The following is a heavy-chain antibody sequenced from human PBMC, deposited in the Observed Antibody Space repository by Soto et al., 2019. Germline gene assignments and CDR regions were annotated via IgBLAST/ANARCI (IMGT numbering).Heavy chain of an antibody. Sequence: GGSLRLSCEASGFTFSSHAMHWVRQAPGKGLEWVAVISYDGSDTFYADPVKGRFTTSRDNSKNTLFLHMNSLTSEDTSVYYCARDWNNGYVPHYFFDFWGQGTLVTVSS. V-gene: IGHV3-30*04. D-gene: IGHD5-12*01. J-gene: IGHJ4*02. CDR1: GFTFSSHA. CDR3: ARDWNNGYVPHYFFDF. CDR2: ISYDGSDT.